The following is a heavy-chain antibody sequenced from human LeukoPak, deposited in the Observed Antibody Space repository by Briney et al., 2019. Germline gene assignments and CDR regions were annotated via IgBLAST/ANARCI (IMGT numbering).Heavy chain of an antibody. CDR1: GGSISNNY. Sequence: KPSETLSLTCTVSGGSISNNYWSWFRQPPGKXLEWXXXXXXXXXXXXXPXXXXXXXISVXTSKSQFSLKLSSVTAADTAVYYCASHKGFWGQGTLVTVSS. CDR2: XXXXXXX. J-gene: IGHJ4*02. CDR3: ASHKGF. V-gene: IGHV4-59*01.